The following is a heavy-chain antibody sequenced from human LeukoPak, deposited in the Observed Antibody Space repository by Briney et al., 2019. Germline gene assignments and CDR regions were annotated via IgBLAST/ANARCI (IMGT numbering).Heavy chain of an antibody. CDR3: AKSYHYYDSSGRDY. D-gene: IGHD3-22*01. CDR1: GFIFSNYE. V-gene: IGHV3-23*01. J-gene: IGHJ4*02. CDR2: ISRSDTII. Sequence: GGSLILSCAASGFIFSNYELMWVRQAPGKGLEWVSYISRSDTIIYYADSVKGRFTISRDNSKNTLYLQMNSLRAEDTAVYYCAKSYHYYDSSGRDYWGQGTLVTVSS.